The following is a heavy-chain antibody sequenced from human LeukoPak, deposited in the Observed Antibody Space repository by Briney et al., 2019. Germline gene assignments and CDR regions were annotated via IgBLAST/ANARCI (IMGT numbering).Heavy chain of an antibody. CDR2: IRRDGSDK. CDR1: GFTFSNYY. CDR3: ARGGPPYALDI. J-gene: IGHJ3*02. V-gene: IGHV3-7*01. D-gene: IGHD1-14*01. Sequence: TGESLRLSCAASGFTFSNYYMHWVRQAPGKGPEWVADIRRDGSDKNYMDSLKGRFTISRDNAKNSLYLQMNSLRVEDTAVYYCARGGPPYALDIWGQGTMVTVSS.